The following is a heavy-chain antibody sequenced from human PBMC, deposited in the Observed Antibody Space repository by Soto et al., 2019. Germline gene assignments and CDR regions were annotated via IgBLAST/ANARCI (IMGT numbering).Heavy chain of an antibody. D-gene: IGHD6-19*01. CDR2: ISYVGSNK. V-gene: IGHV3-30-3*01. CDR3: ARGAGIAVAGTSFDY. J-gene: IGHJ4*02. Sequence: QVQLVESGGGVVQPGRSLRLSCAASGFTFSSYTMHWVRQARGKGLEWVALISYVGSNKYYADSVKGRFTISRDNSKNTLYLQMNSLRAEDTAVYYCARGAGIAVAGTSFDYWGQGTLVPVSS. CDR1: GFTFSSYT.